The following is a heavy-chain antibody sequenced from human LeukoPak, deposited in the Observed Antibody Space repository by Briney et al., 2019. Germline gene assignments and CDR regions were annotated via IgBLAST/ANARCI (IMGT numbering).Heavy chain of an antibody. CDR1: GFTFSSYG. D-gene: IGHD4-17*01. CDR3: AKDYGDYDEYNWFDS. J-gene: IGHJ5*01. CDR2: ISGSGGST. V-gene: IGHV3-23*01. Sequence: SGGSLRLSCAASGFTFSSYGMSWVRQAPGKGLEWVSGISGSGGSTYYADSVKGRFTISRDNSKNTLYLQMNSLRAEDTAVYYCAKDYGDYDEYNWFDSWGQGTLVTVSS.